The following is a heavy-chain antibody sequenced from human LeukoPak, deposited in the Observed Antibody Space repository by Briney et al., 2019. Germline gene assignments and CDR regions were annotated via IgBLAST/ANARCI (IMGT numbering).Heavy chain of an antibody. J-gene: IGHJ6*03. D-gene: IGHD3-10*01. CDR3: ARATVPITMVRGVIKGSPYYYMDV. Sequence: GASVKVSCKASGGTFSSYAISWVRQAPGQGLEWMGGIIPIFGTANYAQKFQGRVTITADESTSTAYVELSSLRSEDTAVYYCARATVPITMVRGVIKGSPYYYMDVWGKGTTVTISS. CDR1: GGTFSSYA. CDR2: IIPIFGTA. V-gene: IGHV1-69*13.